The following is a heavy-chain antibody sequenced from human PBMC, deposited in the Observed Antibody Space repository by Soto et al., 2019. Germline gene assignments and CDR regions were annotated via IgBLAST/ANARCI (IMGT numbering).Heavy chain of an antibody. CDR3: ARDKPYYDSSGYNAEYFQH. D-gene: IGHD3-22*01. Sequence: EVQLVESGGGLVQPGGSLRLPCAASGFTFSSYSMNWVRQAPGKGLEWVSYISSSSSTIYYADSVKGRFTISRDNAKNSLYLQMNSLRDEDTAVYYCARDKPYYDSSGYNAEYFQHWGQGTLVTVSS. CDR1: GFTFSSYS. J-gene: IGHJ1*01. CDR2: ISSSSSTI. V-gene: IGHV3-48*02.